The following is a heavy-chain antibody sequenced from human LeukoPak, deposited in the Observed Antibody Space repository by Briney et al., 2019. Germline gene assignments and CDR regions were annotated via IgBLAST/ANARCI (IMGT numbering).Heavy chain of an antibody. J-gene: IGHJ3*01. Sequence: TGGSLRLSCAASGFTFENNAMTWVRQAPGKGLEWVSAINGGGDDTEYADSVKGRFTISRANSKNTLYLQMNSLRPEDTAVYYCARCTASCYANAFDVWGQGTLLTVSS. V-gene: IGHV3-23*01. CDR3: ARCTASCYANAFDV. CDR1: GFTFENNA. D-gene: IGHD2-2*01. CDR2: INGGGDDT.